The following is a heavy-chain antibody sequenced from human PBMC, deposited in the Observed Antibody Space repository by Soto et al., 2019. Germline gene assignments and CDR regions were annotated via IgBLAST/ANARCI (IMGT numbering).Heavy chain of an antibody. CDR3: ARHLGSDLRNWCLDL. CDR2: IIPTFATP. Sequence: QVQLVQSGAEVKKPGSSVKISCGAPGDTFNNFALSWVRLAPGLGLEWMGGIIPTFATPTYAQKLQDSVTVTADESTTTTYMKLSSLRSDDTSVNYCARHLGSDLRNWCLDLWSRGTVVTVSS. CDR1: GDTFNNFA. D-gene: IGHD2-21*02. V-gene: IGHV1-69*12. J-gene: IGHJ2*01.